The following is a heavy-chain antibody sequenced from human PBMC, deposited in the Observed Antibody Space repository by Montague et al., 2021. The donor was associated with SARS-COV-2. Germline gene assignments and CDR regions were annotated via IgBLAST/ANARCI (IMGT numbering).Heavy chain of an antibody. CDR1: GGSFSGYH. Sequence: SHTLSLTYAVYGGSFSGYHWNWIRQPPGKGLEWIGEINHGGITNYNPSPKSRLTISADTSKNQFSLKLTSVAAADTAVYYCARLRDGVVPSPILGVGPYYSYYLIDVWGKGTTVTVSS. CDR3: ARLRDGVVPSPILGVGPYYSYYLIDV. V-gene: IGHV4-34*01. J-gene: IGHJ6*03. CDR2: INHGGIT. D-gene: IGHD3-10*01.